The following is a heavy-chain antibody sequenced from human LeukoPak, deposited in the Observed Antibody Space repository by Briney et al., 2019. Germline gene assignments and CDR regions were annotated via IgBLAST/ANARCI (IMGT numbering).Heavy chain of an antibody. V-gene: IGHV4-59*01. CDR3: ARGDFWFDP. CDR2: IYYSGSS. J-gene: IGHJ5*02. Sequence: SETLSLTCTVSGGSISTYYWSWIRQPPGKGLEWIGYIYYSGSSNYNPSLKSRVTISVDTSKNQFSLKLSSVTAADTAVYYCARGDFWFDPWGQGTLVTVSS. CDR1: GGSISTYY.